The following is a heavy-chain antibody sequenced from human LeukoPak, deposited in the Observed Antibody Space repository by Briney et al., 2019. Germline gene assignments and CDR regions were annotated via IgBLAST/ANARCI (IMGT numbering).Heavy chain of an antibody. CDR3: ARGQGTVTTH. CDR1: GGSISSGGYY. D-gene: IGHD4-17*01. Sequence: SQTLSLTCTVSGGSISSGGYYWSWIRQPPGKGLEWIGEINHSGSANYNPSLKSRVTISLDTSKNQFSLKLSSVTAADTAVYYCARGQGTVTTHWGQGTLVTVSS. V-gene: IGHV4-30-2*01. CDR2: INHSGSA. J-gene: IGHJ4*02.